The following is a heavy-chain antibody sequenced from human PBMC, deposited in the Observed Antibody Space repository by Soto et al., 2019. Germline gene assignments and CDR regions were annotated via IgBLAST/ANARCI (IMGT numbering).Heavy chain of an antibody. CDR2: ISYDGSNK. J-gene: IGHJ6*02. CDR3: AREDIVVVPAAIPVRYYYYGMDV. Sequence: PGGSLRLSCAASGFTFSSYGMHWVRQAPGKGLEWVAVISYDGSNKYYADSVKGRFTISRDNSKNTLYLQMNSLRAEDTAVYYCAREDIVVVPAAIPVRYYYYGMDVWGQGTTVTVSS. D-gene: IGHD2-2*02. CDR1: GFTFSSYG. V-gene: IGHV3-30*03.